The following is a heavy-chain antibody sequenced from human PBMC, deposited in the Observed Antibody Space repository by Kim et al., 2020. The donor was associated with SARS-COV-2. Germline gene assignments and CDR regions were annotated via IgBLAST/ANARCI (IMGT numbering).Heavy chain of an antibody. D-gene: IGHD1-20*01. Sequence: GGSLRLSCAASGFTFSSYEMNWVRQAPGKGLEWVSYISSSGSTIYYADSVKGRFTISRDNAKNSLYLQMNSLRAEDTAVYYCARDSNRYNWNDAHHTFDYWGQGTLVTVSS. V-gene: IGHV3-48*03. CDR1: GFTFSSYE. CDR3: ARDSNRYNWNDAHHTFDY. J-gene: IGHJ4*02. CDR2: ISSSGSTI.